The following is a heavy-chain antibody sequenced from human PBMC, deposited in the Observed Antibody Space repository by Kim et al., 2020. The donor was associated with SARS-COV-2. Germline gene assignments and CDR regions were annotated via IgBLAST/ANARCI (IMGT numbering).Heavy chain of an antibody. V-gene: IGHV3-21*01. CDR1: GFTFSSYS. Sequence: GGSLRLSCAASGFTFSSYSMNWVRQAPGKGLEWVSSISSSSSYIYYADSVKGRFTISRDNAKNSLYLQMNSLRAEDTAVYYCAREGRITIFGVGIRKDYYRDVWGKGATVTVSS. CDR2: ISSSSSYI. J-gene: IGHJ6*03. CDR3: AREGRITIFGVGIRKDYYRDV. D-gene: IGHD3-3*01.